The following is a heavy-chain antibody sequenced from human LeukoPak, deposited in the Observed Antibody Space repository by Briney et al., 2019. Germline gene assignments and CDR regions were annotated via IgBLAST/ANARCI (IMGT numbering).Heavy chain of an antibody. CDR1: GGSISSSSYY. CDR3: ARVGHYDSSGYPPYYFDY. CDR2: IYYSGST. Sequence: PSETLSLTCTVSGGSISSSSYYWGWIRQPPGKGLEGIGSIYYSGSTYYNPSLKSRVTISVDTSTNQFSLKLSSVTAADTAVYYCARVGHYDSSGYPPYYFDYWGQGTLVTVSS. D-gene: IGHD3-22*01. V-gene: IGHV4-39*07. J-gene: IGHJ4*02.